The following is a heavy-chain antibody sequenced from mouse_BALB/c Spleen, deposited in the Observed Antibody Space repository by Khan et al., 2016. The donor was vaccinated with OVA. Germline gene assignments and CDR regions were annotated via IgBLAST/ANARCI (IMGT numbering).Heavy chain of an antibody. CDR1: GFTFSTYG. CDR2: ISSGGHYP. D-gene: IGHD1-1*01. Sequence: EVELVESGGDLVKTGGSLKLSCAASGFTFSTYGMSWVRQTPDKRLEWVATISSGGHYPYYIDSVKGRFTISRDNSKNILYLQMTSLRSEDTAMYYCARVAYYYNSEGFAYWGQGTLVTVSA. V-gene: IGHV5-6*01. CDR3: ARVAYYYNSEGFAY. J-gene: IGHJ3*01.